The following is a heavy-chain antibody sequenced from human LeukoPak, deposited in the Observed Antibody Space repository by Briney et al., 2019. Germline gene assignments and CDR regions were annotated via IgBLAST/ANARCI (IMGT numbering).Heavy chain of an antibody. J-gene: IGHJ4*02. CDR2: ISYDGSNK. V-gene: IGHV3-30*18. CDR1: GFTFSSYG. D-gene: IGHD1-26*01. CDR3: AKDFRSGSYLFDY. Sequence: PGRSLRLSCAASGFTFSSYGMHWVRQAPGKGLEGVAVISYDGSNKYYADSVKGRFTISRDNSKNTLYLQMNSLRAEDTAVYYCAKDFRSGSYLFDYWGQGTLVTVSS.